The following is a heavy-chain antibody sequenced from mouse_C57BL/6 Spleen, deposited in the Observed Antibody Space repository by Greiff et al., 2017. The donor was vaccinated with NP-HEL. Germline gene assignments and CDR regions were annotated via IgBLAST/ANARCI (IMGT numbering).Heavy chain of an antibody. CDR3: TREKSIYYYGSGGFAY. Sequence: EVQGVESGEGLVKPGGSLKLSCAASGFTFSSYAMSWVRQTPEKRLEWVAYISSGGDYIYYADTVKGRFTISRDNARNTLYLQMSSLKSEDTAMYYCTREKSIYYYGSGGFAYWGQGTLVTVSA. V-gene: IGHV5-9-1*02. CDR1: GFTFSSYA. J-gene: IGHJ3*01. D-gene: IGHD1-1*01. CDR2: ISSGGDYI.